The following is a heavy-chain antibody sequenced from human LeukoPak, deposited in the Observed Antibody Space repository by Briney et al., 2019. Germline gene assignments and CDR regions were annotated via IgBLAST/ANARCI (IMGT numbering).Heavy chain of an antibody. CDR2: IKYEGSEQ. V-gene: IGHV3-7*03. CDR1: GFTFSSYW. CDR3: ARVLWFGEYYFDY. J-gene: IGHJ4*02. D-gene: IGHD3-10*01. Sequence: PGGSLRLSCAASGFTFSSYWMTWVRQAPGKGLEWVANIKYEGSEQYYVDSVKGRFIISRDNARNSLYLQMNSLRAEDTAVYYCARVLWFGEYYFDYWGQGTLVTVSS.